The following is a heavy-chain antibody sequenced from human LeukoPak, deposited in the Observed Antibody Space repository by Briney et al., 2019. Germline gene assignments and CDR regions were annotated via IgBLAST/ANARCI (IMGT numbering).Heavy chain of an antibody. J-gene: IGHJ6*03. CDR2: INPNSGGT. V-gene: IGHV1-2*02. D-gene: IGHD3-3*01. Sequence: ASVKVSCKASGYTFTGYYMHWVRQAPGQGLEWMGWINPNSGGTNYAQKFQGRVTMTRDTSISTAYMELRSLRSDDTAVYYCARYLAPYYDFWSGLNYYYYMDVWGKGTTVTVSS. CDR1: GYTFTGYY. CDR3: ARYLAPYYDFWSGLNYYYYMDV.